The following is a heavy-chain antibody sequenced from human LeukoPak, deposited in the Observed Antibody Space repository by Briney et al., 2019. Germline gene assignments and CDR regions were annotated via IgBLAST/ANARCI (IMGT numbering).Heavy chain of an antibody. Sequence: SETLSLTCAVYGGSFSGYYWSWIRQPPGKGLERIGEINHSGSTNYNPSLKSRVTISVDTSKNQFSLKPSSVTAADTAVYYCARGKLLLWFGELPANWFDPWGQGTLVTVSS. CDR2: INHSGST. D-gene: IGHD3-10*01. CDR1: GGSFSGYY. CDR3: ARGKLLLWFGELPANWFDP. V-gene: IGHV4-34*01. J-gene: IGHJ5*02.